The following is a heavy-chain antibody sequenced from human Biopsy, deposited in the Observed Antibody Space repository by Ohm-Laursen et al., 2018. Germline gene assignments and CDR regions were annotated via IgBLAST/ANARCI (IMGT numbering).Heavy chain of an antibody. CDR1: GYTLTALS. D-gene: IGHD1-1*01. J-gene: IGHJ4*02. Sequence: ASVKVSCKVSGYTLTALSMHWVRQAPGRGLEWMGGFAPENGKTIYAQKFQGRITMTDDTSTDTAYMELSSLRSEDTAVYYCAADINVWNVNYWGQGTQVTVSS. CDR3: AADINVWNVNY. CDR2: FAPENGKT. V-gene: IGHV1-24*01.